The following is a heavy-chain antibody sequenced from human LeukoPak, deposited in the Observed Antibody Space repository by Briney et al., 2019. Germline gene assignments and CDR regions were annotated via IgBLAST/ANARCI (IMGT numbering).Heavy chain of an antibody. CDR2: INPNSGGT. D-gene: IGHD2-2*01. V-gene: IGHV1-2*02. J-gene: IGHJ6*03. CDR1: GYTFTGYY. CDR3: ARDAGDIVVVPAAAVLGYYYMDV. Sequence: GASVKVSCKASGYTFTGYYMHWVRQAPGQGLEWMGWINPNSGGTNYAQKFQGRVTMTRDTSISTAYMELSRLRSDDTAVYYCARDAGDIVVVPAAAVLGYYYMDVWGKGTTVTISS.